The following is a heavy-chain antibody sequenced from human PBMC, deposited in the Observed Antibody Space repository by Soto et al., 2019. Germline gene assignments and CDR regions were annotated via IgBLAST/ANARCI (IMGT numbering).Heavy chain of an antibody. CDR2: INHLGSI. V-gene: IGHV4-34*01. Sequence: SETLSLTCVVSGGSLSDYFWSWIRQPPGMALEWIGEINHLGSINYNPSLKSRVTMSVDTSKNQFSLTLNSVTAADTATYYCARGGISHWAYFYYMDVWDRWTTVTVSS. J-gene: IGHJ6*03. CDR1: GGSLSDYF. CDR3: ARGGISHWAYFYYMDV. D-gene: IGHD2-21*01.